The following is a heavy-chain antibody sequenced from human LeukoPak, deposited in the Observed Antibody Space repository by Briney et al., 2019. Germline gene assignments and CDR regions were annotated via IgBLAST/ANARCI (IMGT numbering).Heavy chain of an antibody. D-gene: IGHD1-26*01. V-gene: IGHV3-23*01. Sequence: GGTLRLSCAASGFAFDIHGMSWVRQAPGKGLEWVSGIIPSGSTTYYADSVKGRFTISRDSSKNTLYLQMNSLRAEDTAVYYCARGGSYLSAFDIWGQGTMVTVSS. CDR1: GFAFDIHG. J-gene: IGHJ3*02. CDR3: ARGGSYLSAFDI. CDR2: IIPSGSTT.